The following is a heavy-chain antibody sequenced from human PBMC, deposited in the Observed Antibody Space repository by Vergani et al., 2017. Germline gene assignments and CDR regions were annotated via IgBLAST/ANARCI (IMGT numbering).Heavy chain of an antibody. V-gene: IGHV1-69*04. J-gene: IGHJ1*01. D-gene: IGHD6-13*01. CDR2: IIPILGIA. Sequence: QVQLVQSGAEVKKPGASVKVSCKASGGTFSSYAISWVRQAPGQGLEWMGRIIPILGIANYAQKFQGRVTITAEKATSTAYMELSSLRSEATAVYYCARDPSIAAAGTGYFQHWGQGSLVTVSP. CDR1: GGTFSSYA. CDR3: ARDPSIAAAGTGYFQH.